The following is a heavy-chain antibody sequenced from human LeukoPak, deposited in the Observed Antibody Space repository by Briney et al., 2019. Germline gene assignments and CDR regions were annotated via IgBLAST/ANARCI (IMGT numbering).Heavy chain of an antibody. CDR1: GFTFSSYV. CDR3: ARDWVYKIDY. D-gene: IGHD5-24*01. J-gene: IGHJ4*02. V-gene: IGHV3-74*01. Sequence: GSLRLSCETAGFTFSSYVMHWVRRTPGKGLVWVSRISHDGFISYADSVKGRFTISRDNAKNTLILQVNSLRAEDTAVYYCARDWVYKIDYWGRGTLVTVSS. CDR2: ISHDGFI.